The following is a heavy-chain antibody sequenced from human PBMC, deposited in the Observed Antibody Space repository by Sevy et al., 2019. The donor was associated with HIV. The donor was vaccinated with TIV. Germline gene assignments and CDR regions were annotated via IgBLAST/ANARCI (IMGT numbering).Heavy chain of an antibody. Sequence: SQTLSLTCAISGDSVSSNSAVWNWIRQSPSRGLEWLGRTYYRSKWYNDYTVSVKSRITINPDTSKNQLSLQLNSVTPEDTAMYYCARKDDSVGSFDIWGQGTMVTVSS. D-gene: IGHD3-16*01. J-gene: IGHJ3*02. CDR1: GDSVSSNSAV. V-gene: IGHV6-1*01. CDR3: ARKDDSVGSFDI. CDR2: TYYRSKWYN.